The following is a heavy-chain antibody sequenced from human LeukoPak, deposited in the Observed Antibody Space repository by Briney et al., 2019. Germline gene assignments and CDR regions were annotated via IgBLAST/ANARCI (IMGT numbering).Heavy chain of an antibody. D-gene: IGHD3-3*01. J-gene: IGHJ6*02. CDR2: IIPIFGTA. CDR1: GGTFSSYA. V-gene: IGHV1-69*13. CDR3: ARVFKGYDFWSGYPDYYYYGMDV. Sequence: GASVKVSCKASGGTFSSYAISWVRQAPGQGREGMGGIIPIFGTANYAQKFQARVTITADESTITAYMELSSLRSEDPAVYYCARVFKGYDFWSGYPDYYYYGMDVWGQGTTVTVSS.